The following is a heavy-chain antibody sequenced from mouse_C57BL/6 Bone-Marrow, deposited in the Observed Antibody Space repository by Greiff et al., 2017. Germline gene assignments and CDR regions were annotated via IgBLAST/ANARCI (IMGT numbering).Heavy chain of an antibody. CDR2: IWGVGST. V-gene: IGHV2-6*01. D-gene: IGHD1-1*01. Sequence: QVQLKESGPGLVAPSQSLSITCTVPGFSLTSYGVDWVRQSPGKGLEWLGVIWGVGSTNYNSALKSRLSISKDNSKSQVFLKMNSLQTEDTAMYYCASGDYLFAYWGQGTLVTVSA. J-gene: IGHJ3*01. CDR3: ASGDYLFAY. CDR1: GFSLTSYG.